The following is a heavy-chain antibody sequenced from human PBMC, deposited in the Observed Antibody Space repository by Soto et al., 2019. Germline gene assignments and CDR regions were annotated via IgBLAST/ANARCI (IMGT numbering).Heavy chain of an antibody. V-gene: IGHV3-15*01. CDR1: GFNLNNAW. CDR3: TTTVLMVYASAPSSNFDV. J-gene: IGHJ3*01. D-gene: IGHD2-8*01. CDR2: IKSETDSGTT. Sequence: GALRLSCAASGFNLNNAWVSWVRQAPGKGLEWIGHIKSETDSGTTDYAAPVKGIFTISRDGSDNTLYLQMNSLKTEDTALYYCTTTVLMVYASAPSSNFDVWGQGTMVTVSS.